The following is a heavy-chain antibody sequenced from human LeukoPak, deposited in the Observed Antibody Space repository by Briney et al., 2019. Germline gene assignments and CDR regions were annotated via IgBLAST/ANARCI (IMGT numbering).Heavy chain of an antibody. CDR3: AKIAVAAYDAFDI. Sequence: GGSLRLSCAASGFTFSSYSMNWVRQAPGKGLEWVSYISSGSSTIYYADSVKGRFTISRDNAKNSLYLQMNSLRDEDTAVYYCAKIAVAAYDAFDIWGQGTMVTVSS. J-gene: IGHJ3*02. V-gene: IGHV3-48*02. CDR2: ISSGSSTI. D-gene: IGHD6-19*01. CDR1: GFTFSSYS.